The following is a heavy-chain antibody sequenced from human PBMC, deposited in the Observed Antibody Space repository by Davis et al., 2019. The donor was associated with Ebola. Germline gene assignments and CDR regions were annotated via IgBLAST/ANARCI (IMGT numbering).Heavy chain of an antibody. J-gene: IGHJ6*02. CDR3: ARDYSGYYYDSSGYYQNPYYYYGMDV. CDR1: GFTFSSYG. Sequence: GESLKISCAASGFTFSSYGMHWVRQAPGKGLEWVSAISGSGDGTYYADSVTGRFTISRDNSKNTLYLQMNSLRAEDTAVYYCARDYSGYYYDSSGYYQNPYYYYGMDVWGQGTTVTVSS. V-gene: IGHV3-23*01. CDR2: ISGSGDGT. D-gene: IGHD3-22*01.